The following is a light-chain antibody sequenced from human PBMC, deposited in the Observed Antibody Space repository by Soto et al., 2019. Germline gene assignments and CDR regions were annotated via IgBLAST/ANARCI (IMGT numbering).Light chain of an antibody. CDR3: QQLNSYTFT. CDR1: QGISSY. CDR2: AAS. Sequence: DIQLTQSPSFLSASVGDRVTITCRASQGISSYLAWYQQKPGKAPKLLIYAASTLQSGVPSRFSGSGSGPEFTLTISSLQPEDFATYYCQQLNSYTFTSGPGTKVDIK. V-gene: IGKV1-9*01. J-gene: IGKJ3*01.